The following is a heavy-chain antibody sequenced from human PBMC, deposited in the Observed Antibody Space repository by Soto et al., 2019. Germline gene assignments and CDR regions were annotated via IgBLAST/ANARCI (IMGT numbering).Heavy chain of an antibody. D-gene: IGHD2-2*01. V-gene: IGHV4-34*01. CDR2: INHSGST. Sequence: QVQLQQWGAGLLKPSETLSLTCAVYGGSFSGYYWSWIRQPPGKGLEWIGEINHSGSTNYNPSLKSRVTISVDTSKNQFSLKLSSVTAADTAVYYCARGDLPAAMANPAGFDPWGQGTLVTVSS. CDR3: ARGDLPAAMANPAGFDP. CDR1: GGSFSGYY. J-gene: IGHJ5*02.